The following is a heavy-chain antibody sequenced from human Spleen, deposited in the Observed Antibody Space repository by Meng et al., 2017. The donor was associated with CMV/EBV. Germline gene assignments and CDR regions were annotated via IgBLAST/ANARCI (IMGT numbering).Heavy chain of an antibody. V-gene: IGHV4-34*01. CDR1: GGSFSGYY. J-gene: IGHJ4*02. D-gene: IGHD3-3*01. CDR3: ARGRDFGVVTPGY. CDR2: INHSGST. Sequence: GSLRLSCAVYGGSFSGYYWSWIRQPPGKGLEWIGEINHSGSTNYNPSLKSRVTISVDTSKNQFSLKLSSVTAAGTAVYYCARGRDFGVVTPGYWGQGILVTVSS.